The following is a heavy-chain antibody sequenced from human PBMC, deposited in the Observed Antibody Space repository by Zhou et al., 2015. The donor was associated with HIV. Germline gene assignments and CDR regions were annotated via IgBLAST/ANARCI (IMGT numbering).Heavy chain of an antibody. J-gene: IGHJ4*02. V-gene: IGHV1-69*06. CDR2: IIPMFGTA. D-gene: IGHD2-2*01. Sequence: QVQLVQSGAEVKKPGSSVRVSCKASGGSFSNYAISWVRQAPGQGLEWMGGIIPMFGTADYAQKFQGRVTITADRSTSTVYLEVRSLKSEDTAMYFCARGVSFWGQGSLVTVSS. CDR3: ARGVSF. CDR1: GGSFSNYA.